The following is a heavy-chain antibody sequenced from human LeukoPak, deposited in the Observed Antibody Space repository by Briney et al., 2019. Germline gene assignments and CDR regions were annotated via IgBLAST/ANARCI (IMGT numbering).Heavy chain of an antibody. CDR2: INHSGST. V-gene: IGHV4-34*01. Sequence: PSETLSLTCAVYGGSFSGYYWSWIRQPPGKGLEWIGEINHSGSTNYNPSLKSRVTISVDTSKNQFSLKLGSVTAADTAVYYCASSWIGGSYWGQGTLVTVSS. J-gene: IGHJ4*02. CDR3: ASSWIGGSY. CDR1: GGSFSGYY. D-gene: IGHD5-12*01.